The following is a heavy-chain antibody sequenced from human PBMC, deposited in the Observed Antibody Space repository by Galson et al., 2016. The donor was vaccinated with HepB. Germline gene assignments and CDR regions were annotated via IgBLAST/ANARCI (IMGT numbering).Heavy chain of an antibody. Sequence: SLRLSCAASGFTVSGNSMSWVRQAPGKGLEWVARLHSGASAYYAESVKGRFTITRDNSKNTLFLQMNSLRAEDTAVYYCVRVRADYGGNMPDAFDIWGQGTMVTVSS. J-gene: IGHJ3*02. CDR2: LHSGASA. CDR1: GFTVSGNS. D-gene: IGHD4-23*01. V-gene: IGHV3-53*01. CDR3: VRVRADYGGNMPDAFDI.